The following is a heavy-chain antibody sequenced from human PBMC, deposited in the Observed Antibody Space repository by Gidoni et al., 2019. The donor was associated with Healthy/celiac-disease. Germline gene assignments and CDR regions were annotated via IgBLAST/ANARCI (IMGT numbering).Heavy chain of an antibody. CDR3: ARDYYYGSGSYYNVGFGY. Sequence: QLQLQESGPGLVKPSETLSLTCTVSGGSISSSRYYWGWIRQPPGKGLEWIGSIYYSGSTYYNPYLKSRVTISVDTSKNQFSLKLSSVTAADTAVYYCARDYYYGSGSYYNVGFGYWGQGTLVTVSS. V-gene: IGHV4-39*07. CDR2: IYYSGST. CDR1: GGSISSSRYY. J-gene: IGHJ4*02. D-gene: IGHD3-10*01.